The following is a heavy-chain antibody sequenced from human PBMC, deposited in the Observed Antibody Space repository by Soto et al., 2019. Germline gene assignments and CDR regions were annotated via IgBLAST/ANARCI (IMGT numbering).Heavy chain of an antibody. Sequence: GASVKVSCKASGYTFTTYDINWVRQAPGQGLEWMGGMIPIFGSTGYAQKFQGRVTITADKSTSTAYMELSSLRSEDTAVYYCARGDLTIFGVVTDYYYGMDVWGQGTTVTVSS. D-gene: IGHD3-3*01. J-gene: IGHJ6*02. CDR3: ARGDLTIFGVVTDYYYGMDV. CDR1: GYTFTTYD. V-gene: IGHV1-69*06. CDR2: MIPIFGST.